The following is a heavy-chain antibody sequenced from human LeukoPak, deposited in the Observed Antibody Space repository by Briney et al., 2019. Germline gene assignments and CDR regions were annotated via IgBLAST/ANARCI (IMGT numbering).Heavy chain of an antibody. D-gene: IGHD3-10*01. CDR2: IYTSGST. Sequence: SETLSLTCTVSGGSISSSSYYWGWIRQPAGKGLEWIGRIYTSGSTNYNPSLKSRVTISVDTSKNQFSLKLSSVTAADTAVYYCARDQGRGSGSPLYYGMDVWGQGTTVTVSS. CDR1: GGSISSSSYY. V-gene: IGHV4-61*02. CDR3: ARDQGRGSGSPLYYGMDV. J-gene: IGHJ6*02.